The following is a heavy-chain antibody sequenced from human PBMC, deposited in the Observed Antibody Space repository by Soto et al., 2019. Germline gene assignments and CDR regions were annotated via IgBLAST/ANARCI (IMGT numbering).Heavy chain of an antibody. CDR2: IYHSGST. J-gene: IGHJ5*02. V-gene: IGHV4-38-2*01. Sequence: SETLSLTCAVSGYSISSGYYWGWIRQPPGKGLEWIGSIYHSGSTYYNPPLKSRVTISVDTSKNQFSLKLSSVTAADTAVYYCARSTYSSSWYVGSPYNWFDPWGQGTLVTVSS. CDR3: ARSTYSSSWYVGSPYNWFDP. D-gene: IGHD6-13*01. CDR1: GYSISSGYY.